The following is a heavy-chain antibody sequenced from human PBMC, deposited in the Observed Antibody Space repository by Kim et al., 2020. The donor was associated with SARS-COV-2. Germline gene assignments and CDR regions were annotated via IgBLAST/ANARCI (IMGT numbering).Heavy chain of an antibody. CDR2: IYYSGST. D-gene: IGHD3-22*01. CDR3: ASFKRITMIVVVIPRYYFDY. V-gene: IGHV4-39*01. Sequence: SETLSLTCTVSGGSISSSSYYWGWIRQPPGKGLEWIGSIYYSGSTHYNPSLKSRVTISVDTSKNQFSLKLSSVTAADTAVYYCASFKRITMIVVVIPRYYFDYWGQGTLVTVSS. CDR1: GGSISSSSYY. J-gene: IGHJ4*02.